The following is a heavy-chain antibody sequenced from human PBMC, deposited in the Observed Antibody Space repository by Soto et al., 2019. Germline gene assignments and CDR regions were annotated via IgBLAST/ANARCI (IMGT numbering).Heavy chain of an antibody. D-gene: IGHD4-17*01. CDR2: IIPILGIA. CDR1: GGTFSSYT. J-gene: IGHJ3*02. V-gene: IGHV1-69*02. Sequence: QVQLVQSGAEVKKPGSSVKVSCKASGGTFSSYTISWVRQAPGQGLEWMGRIIPILGIANYAQKFQGRVTITGEKTTSPAYMGVGSLRSEGTGGYYCAGGRNTVTWLADAFDIWGQGTMVTVSS. CDR3: AGGRNTVTWLADAFDI.